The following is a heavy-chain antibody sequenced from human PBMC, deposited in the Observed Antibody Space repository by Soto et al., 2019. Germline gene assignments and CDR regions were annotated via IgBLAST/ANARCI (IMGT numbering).Heavy chain of an antibody. CDR2: ISYDGSNK. CDR3: AKDGPYSSSWAFDY. V-gene: IGHV3-30*18. CDR1: GFPFSSYG. D-gene: IGHD6-13*01. Sequence: PGGSLRLSCAASGFPFSSYGMHWVRQAPGKGLEWVAVISYDGSNKYYADSVKGRFTISRDNSKNTLYLQMNSLRAEDTAVYYCAKDGPYSSSWAFDYWGQGTLVTVSS. J-gene: IGHJ4*02.